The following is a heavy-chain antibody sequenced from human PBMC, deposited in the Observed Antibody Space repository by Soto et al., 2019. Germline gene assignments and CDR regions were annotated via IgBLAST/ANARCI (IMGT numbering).Heavy chain of an antibody. V-gene: IGHV3-23*01. Sequence: GSLRLSCAASGFTFSSYAMSWVRQAPGKGLEWVSAISGSGGSTYYADSVKGRFTISRDNSKNTLYLQMNSLRAEDTAVHYCAKVPENYYYYGMDVWGQGTTVTVSS. J-gene: IGHJ6*02. CDR2: ISGSGGST. CDR3: AKVPENYYYYGMDV. CDR1: GFTFSSYA.